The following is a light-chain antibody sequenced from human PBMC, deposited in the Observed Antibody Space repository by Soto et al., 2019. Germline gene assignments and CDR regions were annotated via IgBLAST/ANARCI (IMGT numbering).Light chain of an antibody. J-gene: IGLJ2*01. Sequence: ALTQPASVSGSPGQSITVSCTGTSGDIGTYNYVSWYQQHPDKAPKLIIYDVSNRPSGVSNRFSGSKSGNTASLTISGLQAEDEAHYYCSSYTSSNTAIFGGGTKVTVL. CDR2: DVS. V-gene: IGLV2-14*03. CDR1: SGDIGTYNY. CDR3: SSYTSSNTAI.